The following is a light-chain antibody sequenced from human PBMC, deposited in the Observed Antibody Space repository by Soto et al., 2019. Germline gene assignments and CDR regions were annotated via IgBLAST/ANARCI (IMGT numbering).Light chain of an antibody. CDR3: SSYTSSARDG. CDR2: EVS. V-gene: IGLV2-14*01. J-gene: IGLJ1*01. Sequence: QSVLTQPASVSGSPGQLITISRTGTSRDVGGYNYVSWYQQHPGTAPKLMIYEVSNRPSGVSDRFSCSKSGSTASLTTSGLQAENEADYYRSSYTSSARDGLGSGTKVTVL. CDR1: SRDVGGYNY.